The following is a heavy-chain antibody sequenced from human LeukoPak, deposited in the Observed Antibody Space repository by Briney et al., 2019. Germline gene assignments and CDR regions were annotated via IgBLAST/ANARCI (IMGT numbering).Heavy chain of an antibody. V-gene: IGHV3-7*01. CDR3: ARVGDCYGSIGSDY. CDR2: VKKDGSEK. CDR1: GFTFSSYW. D-gene: IGHD3-10*01. J-gene: IGHJ4*02. Sequence: GSLRLSCAASGFTFSSYWMTWVRQAPGKGLEWVADVKKDGSEKFYVDSVKGRFTISRDNPKNSLYLQMNSLRAEDTAVYYCARVGDCYGSIGSDYWGQGTLVTVSS.